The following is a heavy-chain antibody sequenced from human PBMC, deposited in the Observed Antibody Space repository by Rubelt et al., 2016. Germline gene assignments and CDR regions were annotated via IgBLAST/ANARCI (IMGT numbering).Heavy chain of an antibody. V-gene: IGHV3-48*01. D-gene: IGHD3-10*01. J-gene: IGHJ4*02. CDR2: ISSSSSTI. Sequence: SYSMNRVRQAPGKGLEWVSYISSSSSTIYYADSVKGRFTISRDNAKNSLYLQMNSLRAEDTAVYYCARDALMVRGVISLDYWGQGTPVTVSS. CDR3: ARDALMVRGVISLDY. CDR1: SYS.